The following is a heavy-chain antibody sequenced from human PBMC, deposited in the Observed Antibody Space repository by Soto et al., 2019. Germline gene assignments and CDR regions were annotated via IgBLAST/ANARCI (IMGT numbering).Heavy chain of an antibody. CDR1: GGSISSGGYY. Sequence: PSETLSLTCTVSGGSISSGGYYWSWIRQHPGKGLEWIGYIYYSGSTYYNPSLKSRVTISVDTSKNQFSLKVTSVTAADTAVYSCARNHYLRQNGNNWFDPWGQGTLVTVSS. D-gene: IGHD3-10*01. CDR2: IYYSGST. V-gene: IGHV4-31*03. CDR3: ARNHYLRQNGNNWFDP. J-gene: IGHJ5*02.